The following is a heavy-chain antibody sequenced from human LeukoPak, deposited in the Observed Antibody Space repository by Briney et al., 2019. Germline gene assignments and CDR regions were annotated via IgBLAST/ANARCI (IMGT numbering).Heavy chain of an antibody. CDR3: ARDIEYSSSFDY. V-gene: IGHV1-2*02. D-gene: IGHD6-6*01. Sequence: ASVKVSCKASGYTFTGYYMHWVRQAPGQGLEWMEWINPNSGGTNYAQKFQGRVTMTRDTSISTAYMELSRLRSDDTAVYYCARDIEYSSSFDYWGQGTLVTVSS. J-gene: IGHJ4*02. CDR1: GYTFTGYY. CDR2: INPNSGGT.